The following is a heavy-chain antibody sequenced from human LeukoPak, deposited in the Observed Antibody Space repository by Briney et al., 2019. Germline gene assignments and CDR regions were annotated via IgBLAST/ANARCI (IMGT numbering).Heavy chain of an antibody. J-gene: IGHJ4*02. CDR1: GLTFSSYW. V-gene: IGHV3-7*05. D-gene: IGHD3-10*01. CDR3: AKGLWLGEYYLDY. CDR2: IKRDGSQK. Sequence: GGSLRLSCAASGLTFSSYWMTWVRQAPGKGLEWVANIKRDGSQKYYVDSVKGRFTISRDNAENSLFLQMNSLRAEDTAVYYCAKGLWLGEYYLDYWGQGTLVTVSS.